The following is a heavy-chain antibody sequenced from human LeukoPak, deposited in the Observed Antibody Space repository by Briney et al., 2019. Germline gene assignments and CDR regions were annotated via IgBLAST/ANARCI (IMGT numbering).Heavy chain of an antibody. Sequence: ASVKVSCKASGYTFTSYGISWVRQAPGQGLEWMGWISAYNGNTNYAQKLQGRVTMTTDTSMSTAYMELRSLRSDDTAVYYCARGPSTKYQLLSDYWGQGTLVTVSS. CDR1: GYTFTSYG. J-gene: IGHJ4*02. V-gene: IGHV1-18*04. CDR2: ISAYNGNT. D-gene: IGHD2-2*01. CDR3: ARGPSTKYQLLSDY.